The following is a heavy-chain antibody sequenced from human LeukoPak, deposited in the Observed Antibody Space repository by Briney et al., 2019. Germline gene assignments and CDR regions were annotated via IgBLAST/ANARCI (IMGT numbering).Heavy chain of an antibody. V-gene: IGHV4-39*07. J-gene: IGHJ6*03. D-gene: IGHD3-10*01. CDR3: ARGAYGSGRYYYYYMDV. CDR1: GGSIRGYY. Sequence: SETLSLTCNVSGGSIRGYYWGWIRQPPGKGLEWIGSIYYSGSTYYNPSLKSRVTISVDTSKNQFSLKLSSVTAADTAVYYCARGAYGSGRYYYYYMDVWGKGTTVTVSS. CDR2: IYYSGST.